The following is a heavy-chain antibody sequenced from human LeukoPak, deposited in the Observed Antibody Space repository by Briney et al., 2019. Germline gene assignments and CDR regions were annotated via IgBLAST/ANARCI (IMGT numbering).Heavy chain of an antibody. J-gene: IGHJ4*02. Sequence: SETLSLTCTVSGGSISSYYWSWIRQPPGKGLEWIGYIYYSGSTNYNPSLKSRVTISVDTSKNQFSLKLSSVTAADTAVYYCARGSGYYDSSGPGSYWGQGTLVTVPS. CDR1: GGSISSYY. CDR3: ARGSGYYDSSGPGSY. V-gene: IGHV4-59*01. D-gene: IGHD3-22*01. CDR2: IYYSGST.